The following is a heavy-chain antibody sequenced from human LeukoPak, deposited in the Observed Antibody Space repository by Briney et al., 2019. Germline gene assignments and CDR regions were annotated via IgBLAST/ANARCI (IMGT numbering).Heavy chain of an antibody. CDR3: ARDRWAFDI. J-gene: IGHJ3*02. CDR2: IYYSGST. D-gene: IGHD2-15*01. V-gene: IGHV4-59*01. CDR1: GGSISSYY. Sequence: SETLSLTCTVSGGSISSYYWSWIRQPPGKGLEWIGYIYYSGSTNYNPSLKSRVTISVDTSKNQFSLKLSSVTAADTAVYYCARDRWAFDIWGQGTMVTVSS.